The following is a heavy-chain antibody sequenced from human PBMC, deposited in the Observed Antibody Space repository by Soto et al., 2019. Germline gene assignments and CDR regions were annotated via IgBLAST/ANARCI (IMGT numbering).Heavy chain of an antibody. J-gene: IGHJ4*02. CDR2: IRWNSGMI. CDR1: GFTFDDYA. D-gene: IGHD6-19*01. CDR3: ARGHSSSLDYFDY. V-gene: IGHV3-9*01. Sequence: GGSLRLSCEASGFTFDDYAIHWVRQAPGKGLEWVSGIRWNSGMIGYADSVKGRFTISRDNAANSLYLEMNSLRAEDTALYYCARGHSSSLDYFDYWGQGTLVTVSS.